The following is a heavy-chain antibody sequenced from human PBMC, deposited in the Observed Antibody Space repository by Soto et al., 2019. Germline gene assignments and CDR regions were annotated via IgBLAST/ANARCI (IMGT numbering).Heavy chain of an antibody. Sequence: QLQLQESGPGLVKPSETLSLTCTVSGGPITSGSYYWGWIRQPPGKGLEWNGSIYYSGRTCDKPSLRSRVTISIDTSRNQFSLKVNSVTAADTAVYYCARQASEGYSSSPFRFWGQGTLVTVSS. CDR1: GGPITSGSYY. V-gene: IGHV4-39*01. J-gene: IGHJ1*01. D-gene: IGHD6-6*01. CDR2: IYYSGRT. CDR3: ARQASEGYSSSPFRF.